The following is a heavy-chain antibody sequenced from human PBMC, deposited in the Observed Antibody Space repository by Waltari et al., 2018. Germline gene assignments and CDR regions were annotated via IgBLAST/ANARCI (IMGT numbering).Heavy chain of an antibody. Sequence: EVQLVESGGGLVQPGGSLRLSCAASGFTFSSYEMNWVRQAPGKGLGWVSYISSSGSTSDYADSVKGRFTISRDNAKNSLYLQMNSLRAEDTAVYYCARGSLQLWSTDFDYWGQGTLVTVSS. J-gene: IGHJ4*02. D-gene: IGHD5-18*01. CDR2: ISSSGSTS. CDR1: GFTFSSYE. V-gene: IGHV3-48*03. CDR3: ARGSLQLWSTDFDY.